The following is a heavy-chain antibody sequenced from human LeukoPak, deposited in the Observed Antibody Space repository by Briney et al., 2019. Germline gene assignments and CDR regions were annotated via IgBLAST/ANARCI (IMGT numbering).Heavy chain of an antibody. V-gene: IGHV4-34*01. Sequence: SETLSLTCAVYGGSFSGYYWSWIRQPPGKGLEWIGEINHSGSTNYNPSLKSRVTISVDTSKNQFSLKLSSVTAADTAVYYCASITFGGVIADWGQGTLVTVSS. CDR3: ASITFGGVIAD. D-gene: IGHD3-16*02. J-gene: IGHJ4*02. CDR1: GGSFSGYY. CDR2: INHSGST.